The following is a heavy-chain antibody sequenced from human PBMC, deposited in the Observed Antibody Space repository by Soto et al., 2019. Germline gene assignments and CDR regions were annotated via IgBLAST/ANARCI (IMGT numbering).Heavy chain of an antibody. CDR3: ARERRDGDSNFDY. D-gene: IGHD4-17*01. J-gene: IGHJ4*02. Sequence: QLLESGPGLVKPSETLSLTCTVSGGSISSSSYYWGWIRQPPGKGLEWIGSIYYSGSTYYNPSLKSRVTISVDTSKNQFSLKLSSVTAADTAVYYCARERRDGDSNFDYWGQGTLVTVSS. CDR1: GGSISSSSYY. CDR2: IYYSGST. V-gene: IGHV4-39*02.